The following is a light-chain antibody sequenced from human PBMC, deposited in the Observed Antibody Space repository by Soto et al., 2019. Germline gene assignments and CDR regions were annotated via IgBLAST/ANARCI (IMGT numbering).Light chain of an antibody. Sequence: DIQMTQSPSSLSASVGDRVTITCQASQDISNYLNWYQQKPGRAPKLLIYDASNLETGVPSRFSGSVSGTDFTFTISSLQPEDIATYYCQQYDNLPPLVTFGPGTKVDIK. CDR2: DAS. CDR3: QQYDNLPPLVT. CDR1: QDISNY. J-gene: IGKJ3*01. V-gene: IGKV1-33*01.